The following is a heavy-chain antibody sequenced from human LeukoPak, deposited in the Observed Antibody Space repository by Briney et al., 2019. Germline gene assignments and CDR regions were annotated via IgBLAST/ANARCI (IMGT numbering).Heavy chain of an antibody. CDR2: ISSSSSYI. CDR3: ARDADNCGGDCYPRFDY. V-gene: IGHV3-21*01. Sequence: PGGSLRLSCAASGFTFSSYSMNWVRQAPGKGLEWVSSISSSSSYIYYAGSVKGRFTISRDNAKNSLYLQMNSLRAEDTAVYYCARDADNCGGDCYPRFDYWGQGTLVTVSS. CDR1: GFTFSSYS. D-gene: IGHD2-21*02. J-gene: IGHJ4*02.